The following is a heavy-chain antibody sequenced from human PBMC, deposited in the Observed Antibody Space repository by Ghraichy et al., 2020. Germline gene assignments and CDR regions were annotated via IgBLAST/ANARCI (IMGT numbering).Heavy chain of an antibody. CDR2: IWYDGSNK. Sequence: GGSLRLSCAASGFTFSSYGMHWVRQAPGKGLEWVAVIWYDGSNKYYADSVKGRFTISRDNSKNTLYLQMNSLRAEDTAVYYCARDLAGSGWLVRGSDAFDIWGQGTMVTVSS. CDR1: GFTFSSYG. D-gene: IGHD6-19*01. V-gene: IGHV3-33*01. CDR3: ARDLAGSGWLVRGSDAFDI. J-gene: IGHJ3*02.